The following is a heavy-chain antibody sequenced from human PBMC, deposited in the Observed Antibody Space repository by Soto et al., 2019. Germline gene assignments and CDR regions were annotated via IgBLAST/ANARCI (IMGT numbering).Heavy chain of an antibody. CDR3: ARPTRYYYDSSGQSAWFDP. V-gene: IGHV1-69*13. CDR1: GGTFSSYA. Sequence: GASVNVSCKASGGTFSSYAISWVRQAPGQGLEWMGGIIPIFGTANYAQKFQGRVTITADESTSTAYMELSSLRSEDTAVYYCARPTRYYYDSSGQSAWFDPWGQGTLVTVSS. D-gene: IGHD3-22*01. CDR2: IIPIFGTA. J-gene: IGHJ5*02.